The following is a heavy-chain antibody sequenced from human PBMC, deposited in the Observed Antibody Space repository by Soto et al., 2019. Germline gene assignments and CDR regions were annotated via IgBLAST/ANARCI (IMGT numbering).Heavy chain of an antibody. CDR1: GGAFSGYY. V-gene: IGHV4-34*01. Sequence: PSEALSLTCAVSGGAFSGYYWSWIRQPPGKGLEWIGEINHSGSTNYNPSLKSRVTISVDTSKNQFSLKLSSVTAADTAVYYCARGRGTMVRGVNYYYYYGMDVWGQGTTVT. CDR3: ARGRGTMVRGVNYYYYYGMDV. CDR2: INHSGST. D-gene: IGHD3-10*01. J-gene: IGHJ6*02.